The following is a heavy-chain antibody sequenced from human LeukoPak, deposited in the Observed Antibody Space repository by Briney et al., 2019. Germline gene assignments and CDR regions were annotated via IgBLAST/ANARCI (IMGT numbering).Heavy chain of an antibody. D-gene: IGHD2-2*01. Sequence: GGSLRLSCAASGFTFSSYSMNWVRQAPGKGLEWVSYISSSGSHKYYADSVKGRFTNSRDNARDSMYLQMNSLRDEDTAVYYCARDPPYCSSNSCYGGFDYWGQGTLVTVSS. V-gene: IGHV3-48*02. J-gene: IGHJ4*02. CDR1: GFTFSSYS. CDR3: ARDPPYCSSNSCYGGFDY. CDR2: ISSSGSHK.